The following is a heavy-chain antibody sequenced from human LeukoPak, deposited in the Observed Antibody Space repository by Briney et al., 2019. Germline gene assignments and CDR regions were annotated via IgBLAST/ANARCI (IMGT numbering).Heavy chain of an antibody. CDR2: IYYSGST. Sequence: SETLSLTCTVSGGSISSGDYYWSWIRQPPGEGLEWIGYIYYSGSTYYNPSLKSRVTISVDTSKNQFSLKLSSVTAADTAVYYCARTYYYDSSGYYYWGQGTLVTVSS. D-gene: IGHD3-22*01. V-gene: IGHV4-30-4*08. CDR1: GGSISSGDYY. CDR3: ARTYYYDSSGYYY. J-gene: IGHJ4*02.